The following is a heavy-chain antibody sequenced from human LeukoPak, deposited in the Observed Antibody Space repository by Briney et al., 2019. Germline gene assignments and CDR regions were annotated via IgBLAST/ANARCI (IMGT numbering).Heavy chain of an antibody. V-gene: IGHV4-34*01. CDR1: GGSFSGYY. Sequence: PSETLSLTCAVYGGSFSGYYWSWIRQPPGKGLEWIGEIDHSGSTNYNPSLKSRVTISVDTSKNQFSLKLNSVTAADTAVYYCARGISSGGTSCLDYWGQGTLVTVSS. CDR2: IDHSGST. J-gene: IGHJ4*02. CDR3: ARGISSGGTSCLDY. D-gene: IGHD2-15*01.